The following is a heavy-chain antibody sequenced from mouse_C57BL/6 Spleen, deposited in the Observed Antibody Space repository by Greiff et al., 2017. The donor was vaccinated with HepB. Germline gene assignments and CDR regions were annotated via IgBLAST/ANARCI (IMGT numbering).Heavy chain of an antibody. CDR3: ARDKGYAMDY. V-gene: IGHV7-1*01. Sequence: EVNLVDSGGGLVQSGRSLRLSCATSGFTFSDFYMEWVRQAPGKGLEWIAASRNKANDYTTEYSASVKGRFIVSRDTSQSILYLQMNALRAEDTAIYYCARDKGYAMDYWGQGTSVTVSS. CDR2: SRNKANDYTT. CDR1: GFTFSDFY. J-gene: IGHJ4*01.